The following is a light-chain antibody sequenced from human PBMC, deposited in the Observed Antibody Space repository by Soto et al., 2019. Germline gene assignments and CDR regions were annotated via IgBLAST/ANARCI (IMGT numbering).Light chain of an antibody. V-gene: IGKV1-17*01. Sequence: DIQMTQSPSSLSASVGDRVTITCRTIQGIRNDLGWYQQKPGNAPNRLIYTTSSLQSGVQSRFSVSGSVTEFTRIISSLPPADCAAYACLTHNGDPPHFGPGTKVDIK. CDR2: TTS. CDR1: QGIRND. CDR3: LTHNGDPPH. J-gene: IGKJ3*01.